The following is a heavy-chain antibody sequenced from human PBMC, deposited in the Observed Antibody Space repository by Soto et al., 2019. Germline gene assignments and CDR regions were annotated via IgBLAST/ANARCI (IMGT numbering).Heavy chain of an antibody. CDR3: ARGYGSGSYYPDYYYYYGMDV. CDR1: GGSISSGGYS. V-gene: IGHV4-30-2*01. J-gene: IGHJ6*02. CDR2: IYHSGST. D-gene: IGHD3-10*01. Sequence: AVSGGSISSGGYSWSWIRQPPGKGLEWIGYIYHSGSTYYNPSLKSRVTISVDRSKNQFSLKLSSVTAADTAVYYCARGYGSGSYYPDYYYYYGMDVWGQGTTVTVSS.